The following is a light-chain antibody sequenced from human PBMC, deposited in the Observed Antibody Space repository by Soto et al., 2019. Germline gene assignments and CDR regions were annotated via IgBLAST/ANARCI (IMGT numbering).Light chain of an antibody. CDR1: SSDVGGYNY. Sequence: QSALTQPASVSGSPGQSITISCTGNSSDVGGYNYVSWYQQHPGKAPKLMIYEVSNRPSGVSNRFSGSKSGNTASLTISGPQAEDEADYYCSSYTRSSTPVFGGGTKVTVL. CDR3: SSYTRSSTPV. CDR2: EVS. J-gene: IGLJ3*02. V-gene: IGLV2-14*01.